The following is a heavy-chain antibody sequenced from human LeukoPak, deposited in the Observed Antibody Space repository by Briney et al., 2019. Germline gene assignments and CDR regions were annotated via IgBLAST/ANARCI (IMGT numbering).Heavy chain of an antibody. D-gene: IGHD5-12*01. CDR2: IRSKANSYAT. J-gene: IGHJ6*02. Sequence: GGSLRLSCAASGVTFSGSAMHWGRQASGKGLEWVGRIRSKANSYATAYAASVKGRFTISRDDSKNTAYLQMNSLKTEDTAVYYCTRLGYSGYDYYYYYGMDVWGQGTTVTVSS. CDR1: GVTFSGSA. V-gene: IGHV3-73*01. CDR3: TRLGYSGYDYYYYYGMDV.